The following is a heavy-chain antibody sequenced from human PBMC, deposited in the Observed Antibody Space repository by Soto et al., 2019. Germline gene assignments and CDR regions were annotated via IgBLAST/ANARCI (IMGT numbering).Heavy chain of an antibody. CDR1: GYSFTTYW. J-gene: IGHJ4*02. V-gene: IGHV5-51*01. D-gene: IGHD6-13*01. CDR3: ARKDIAGNSVDF. Sequence: PGESLKISCKASGYSFTTYWIGWVRQMPGKGLEWMGIIYPGDSDTRYSPSFQGQVTISADKSISTAYLQWSSLKASVSAMFYCARKDIAGNSVDFWGQGTLVTVSS. CDR2: IYPGDSDT.